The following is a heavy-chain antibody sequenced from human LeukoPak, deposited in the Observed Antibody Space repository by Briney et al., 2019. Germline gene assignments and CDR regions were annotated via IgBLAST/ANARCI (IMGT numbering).Heavy chain of an antibody. V-gene: IGHV1-2*02. CDR1: GYTFTGYY. CDR2: INPNSGGT. CDR3: ARSLGFQIDIAVVPAAILFDY. J-gene: IGHJ4*02. D-gene: IGHD2-2*01. Sequence: ASVKVSCKASGYTFTGYYMHWVRQAPGQGLEWMGWINPNSGGTNYAQKFQGRVTMTRDTSISTAYMELSRLRSDDTAVYYCARSLGFQIDIAVVPAAILFDYWGQGTLVTVSS.